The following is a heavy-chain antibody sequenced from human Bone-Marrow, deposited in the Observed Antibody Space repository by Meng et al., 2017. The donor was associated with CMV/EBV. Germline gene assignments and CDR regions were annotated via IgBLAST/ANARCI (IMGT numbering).Heavy chain of an antibody. CDR3: ARTPIVVVPAAPDY. Sequence: GESLKISCVASGFTFSSYSMNWVRQAPGKGLEWVSSISSSSSYIYYADSVKGRFTISRDNAKNSLYLQMNSLRSEDTAVYYCARTPIVVVPAAPDYWGQGTLVTVSS. CDR2: ISSSSSYI. D-gene: IGHD2-2*01. V-gene: IGHV3-21*01. J-gene: IGHJ4*02. CDR1: GFTFSSYS.